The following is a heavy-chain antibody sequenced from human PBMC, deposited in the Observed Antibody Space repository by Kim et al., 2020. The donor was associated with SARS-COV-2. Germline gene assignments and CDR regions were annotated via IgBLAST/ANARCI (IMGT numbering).Heavy chain of an antibody. J-gene: IGHJ6*02. CDR3: AKVLSMKLCFWYGMDV. Sequence: DSVKRRWTISRDNSKNTLYLEVNSLRAEDTAIYYCAKVLSMKLCFWYGMDVWGPGTTVTVSS. V-gene: IGHV3-23*01. D-gene: IGHD6-13*01.